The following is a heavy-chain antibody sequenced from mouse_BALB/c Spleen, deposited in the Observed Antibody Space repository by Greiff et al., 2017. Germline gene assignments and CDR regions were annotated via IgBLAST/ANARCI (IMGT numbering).Heavy chain of an antibody. CDR1: GYSITSDYA. Sequence: VQLKESGPGLVKPSQSLSLTCTVTGYSITSDYAWNWIRQFPGNKLEWMGYISYSGSTSYNPSLKSRISITRDTSKNQFFLQLNSVTTEDTATYYCARGKGYDGGYAMDYWGQGTSVTVSS. V-gene: IGHV3-2*02. J-gene: IGHJ4*01. D-gene: IGHD2-2*01. CDR3: ARGKGYDGGYAMDY. CDR2: ISYSGST.